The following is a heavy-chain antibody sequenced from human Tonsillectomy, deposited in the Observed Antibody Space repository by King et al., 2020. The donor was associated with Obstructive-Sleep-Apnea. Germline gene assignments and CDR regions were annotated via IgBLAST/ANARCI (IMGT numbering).Heavy chain of an antibody. CDR3: ARDYYDSSGFTRMFDY. V-gene: IGHV1-2*02. CDR1: GYTFTGYY. CDR2: INPNSGGT. J-gene: IGHJ4*02. Sequence: QLVQSGAEVKKPGASVKVSCKASGYTFTGYYKHWVRQAPGQGLEWMGWINPNSGGTNYAQKFQGRVTMTRDTSISTAYMELSRLRSDDTAVYYCARDYYDSSGFTRMFDYWGQGTLVTVSS. D-gene: IGHD3-22*01.